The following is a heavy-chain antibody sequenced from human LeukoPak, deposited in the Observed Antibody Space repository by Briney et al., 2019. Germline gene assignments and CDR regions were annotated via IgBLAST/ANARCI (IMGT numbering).Heavy chain of an antibody. Sequence: GGSLRLSCATSGFNLSIYGIHWVRQAPGKGLKWVAFIRYDGTHQDYADSVEGRFTVSRDNSKNILYAQMNSLRLEDTAVYYCAKVGSGWYGVDYWGQGTLVTVSS. CDR2: IRYDGTHQ. J-gene: IGHJ4*02. V-gene: IGHV3-30*02. D-gene: IGHD6-19*01. CDR1: GFNLSIYG. CDR3: AKVGSGWYGVDY.